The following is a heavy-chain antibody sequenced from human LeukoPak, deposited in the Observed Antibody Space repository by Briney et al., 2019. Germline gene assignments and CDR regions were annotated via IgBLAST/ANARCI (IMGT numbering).Heavy chain of an antibody. CDR2: IYHSGST. J-gene: IGHJ4*02. CDR3: ARAPNFYDFWSGYLTEFDY. D-gene: IGHD3-3*01. CDR1: GYSINSGYY. Sequence: SETLSLTCTVSGYSINSGYYWGWIRQPPGKGLEWIGSIYHSGSTYYNPSLKSRVTISVDTSKNQFSLKLSSVTAADTAVYYCARAPNFYDFWSGYLTEFDYWGQGTLVTVSS. V-gene: IGHV4-38-2*02.